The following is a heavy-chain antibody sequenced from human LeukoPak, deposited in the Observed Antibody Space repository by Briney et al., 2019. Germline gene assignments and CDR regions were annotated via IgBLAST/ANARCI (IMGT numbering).Heavy chain of an antibody. CDR1: GFTFSTYA. CDR2: VGGGADWT. Sequence: GGSLRLSCAASGFTFSTYAMSWVRQAPGKGLEWVSSVGGGADWTYYPGAVKGRFSISRDNSKNTLYLQMSNLRAEDTAVYYCAKALLVGTTPFDYWGQGTLVTVSS. D-gene: IGHD1-26*01. V-gene: IGHV3-23*01. J-gene: IGHJ4*02. CDR3: AKALLVGTTPFDY.